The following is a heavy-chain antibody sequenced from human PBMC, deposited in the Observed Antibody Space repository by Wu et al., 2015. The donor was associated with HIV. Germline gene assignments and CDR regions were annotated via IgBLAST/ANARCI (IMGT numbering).Heavy chain of an antibody. J-gene: IGHJ5*02. CDR3: ARGGGYCSSTSCSTNWFDP. CDR2: INHSGST. D-gene: IGHD2-2*03. V-gene: IGHV4-34*01. Sequence: QVQLQQWGAGLLKPSETLSLTCAVYGGSFSGYYWSWIRQPPGKGLEWIGEINHSGSTNYNPSLKSRVTISVDTSKNQFSLKLSSVTAADTAVYYCARGGGYCSSTSCSTNWFDPWGQGTLVTVSS. CDR1: GGSFSGYY.